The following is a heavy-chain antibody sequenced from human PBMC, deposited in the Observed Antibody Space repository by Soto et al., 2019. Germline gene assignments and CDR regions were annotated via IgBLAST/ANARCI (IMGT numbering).Heavy chain of an antibody. CDR3: AREGHYDSIPIDY. CDR1: GFTFSSYS. Sequence: GGSLRLSCAASGFTFSSYSMNWVRQAPGKGLEWVSSISSSSSYIYYADSVKGRFTISRDNAKNSLYLQMNSLRAEDTAVYYCAREGHYDSIPIDYWGQGTLVTVSS. V-gene: IGHV3-21*01. D-gene: IGHD3-22*01. CDR2: ISSSSSYI. J-gene: IGHJ4*02.